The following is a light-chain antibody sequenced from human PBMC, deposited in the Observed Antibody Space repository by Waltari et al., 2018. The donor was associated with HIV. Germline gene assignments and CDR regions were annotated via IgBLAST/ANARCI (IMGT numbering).Light chain of an antibody. J-gene: IGLJ3*02. V-gene: IGLV1-40*01. CDR1: SSNIGAGYD. CDR3: QSYDSSLSGWV. CDR2: GNS. Sequence: QSVLTQPPSVSGAPGQRVTISCTGSSSNIGAGYDVHWYQPLPGTVPKLLICGNSDRPSGVPDRFSVSKSGTSASLAITGLQAEDEAHYYCQSYDSSLSGWVFGGGTKLTVL.